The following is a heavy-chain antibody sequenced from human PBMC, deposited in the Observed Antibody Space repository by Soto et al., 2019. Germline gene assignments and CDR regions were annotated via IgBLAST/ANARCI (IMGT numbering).Heavy chain of an antibody. CDR2: INPNSGGT. J-gene: IGHJ4*02. CDR3: ASLSAASSSWYSGGYFDY. Sequence: GASVKVAYQASGSTFTGYYMHWVRQAPGQGLEWMGWINPNSGGTNYAQKFQGRVTMTRDTSISTAYMELSRLRSDDTAVYYCASLSAASSSWYSGGYFDYWGQGTLVTVSS. D-gene: IGHD6-13*01. V-gene: IGHV1-2*02. CDR1: GSTFTGYY.